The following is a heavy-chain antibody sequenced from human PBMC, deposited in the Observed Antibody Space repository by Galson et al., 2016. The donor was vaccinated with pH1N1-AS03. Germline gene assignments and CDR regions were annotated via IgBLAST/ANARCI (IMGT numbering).Heavy chain of an antibody. CDR3: ARDVNYGMDV. V-gene: IGHV1-69*04. Sequence: SVKVSCKVSGGTFSSYAISWVRQAPGQGLEWMARIIPIVGITNFAQRFQGRVTTTADESRTTAYMELSSLRFEDTAVYYCARDVNYGMDVWGQGTTVTISS. CDR2: IIPIVGIT. CDR1: GGTFSSYA. J-gene: IGHJ6*02.